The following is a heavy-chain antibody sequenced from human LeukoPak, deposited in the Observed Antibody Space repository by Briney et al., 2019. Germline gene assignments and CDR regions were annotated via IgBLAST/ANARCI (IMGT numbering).Heavy chain of an antibody. CDR1: GFTFSSYG. J-gene: IGHJ4*02. D-gene: IGHD3-3*01. CDR2: IRYDGSNK. CDR3: AKDGVFWDDFWSGYFDY. V-gene: IGHV3-30*02. Sequence: GGSLRLSCAASGFTFSSYGTHWVRQAPGKGLEWVAFIRYDGSNKYYADSVKGRFTISRDNSKNTLYLQMNSLRAEDTAVYYCAKDGVFWDDFWSGYFDYWGQGTLVTVSS.